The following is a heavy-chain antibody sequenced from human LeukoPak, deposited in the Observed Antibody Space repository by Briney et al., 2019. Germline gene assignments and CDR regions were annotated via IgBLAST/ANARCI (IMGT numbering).Heavy chain of an antibody. Sequence: GGSLRLSCAASGFTFSSYSMNWVRQAPGKGLEWVSYISSSSSTIYYADSVKGRFTISRDNSKNTLYLQMNSLRAGDTAVYYCVKEMYDFPAGWGQGTMVTVSS. CDR3: VKEMYDFPAG. V-gene: IGHV3-48*01. D-gene: IGHD3-3*01. CDR2: ISSSSSTI. CDR1: GFTFSSYS. J-gene: IGHJ3*01.